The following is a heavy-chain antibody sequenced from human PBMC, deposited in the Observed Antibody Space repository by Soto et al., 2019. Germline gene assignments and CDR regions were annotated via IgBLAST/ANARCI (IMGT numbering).Heavy chain of an antibody. J-gene: IGHJ4*02. D-gene: IGHD2-15*01. CDR3: ARGQGYCSGGSCSHFDY. CDR1: GFTFSSYD. Sequence: GGSLRLSCAASGFTFSSYDMHWVRQATGKGLEWVSAIGTAGDTYYPGSVKGRFTISRENAKNSLYLQMNSLRAGDTAVYYCARGQGYCSGGSCSHFDYWGQGTLVTVSS. V-gene: IGHV3-13*01. CDR2: IGTAGDT.